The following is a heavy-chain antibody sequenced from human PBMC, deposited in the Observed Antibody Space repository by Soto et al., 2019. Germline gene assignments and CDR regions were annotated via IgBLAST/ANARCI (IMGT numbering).Heavy chain of an antibody. CDR3: ARDGGPYGTGTYYVDFDP. Sequence: ASVKVSCKTSGYVFSSYGFSWVRQAPGQGLEWMGWISAYNGNKYYAQNLQGRVTMTTDTSTRTVYMELRTLRSDDTAVYYCARDGGPYGTGTYYVDFDPWGQGTLVTVSS. CDR1: GYVFSSYG. CDR2: ISAYNGNK. V-gene: IGHV1-18*01. J-gene: IGHJ5*02. D-gene: IGHD1-26*01.